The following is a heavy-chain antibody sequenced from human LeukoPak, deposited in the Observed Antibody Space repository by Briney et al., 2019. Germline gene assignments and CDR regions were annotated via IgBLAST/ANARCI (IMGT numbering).Heavy chain of an antibody. V-gene: IGHV3-53*01. D-gene: IGHD6-19*01. CDR1: GFTVSSNY. CDR3: AREIRGWYGNYFDY. Sequence: GGSLRLSCAASGFTVSSNYMSWVRQAPGKGLEWVSVIYSGGSTYYADSVKGRFTISRDNSKNTLYLQMNSLRAEDTAVYYCAREIRGWYGNYFDYWGQGTLVTVSS. J-gene: IGHJ4*02. CDR2: IYSGGST.